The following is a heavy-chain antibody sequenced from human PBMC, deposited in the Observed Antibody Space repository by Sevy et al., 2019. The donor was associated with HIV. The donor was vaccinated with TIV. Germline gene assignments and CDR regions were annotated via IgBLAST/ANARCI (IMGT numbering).Heavy chain of an antibody. V-gene: IGHV3-30*04. J-gene: IGHJ4*02. Sequence: GGSLRLSCAASGFTFSSYAMHWVRQAPGKGLEWVAVISYDGSNKYYADSVKGRFTISRDNFKNTLDLQMNSLRAEDTAVYYCAKAYGSGSPPFDWGQGTLVTVSS. CDR3: AKAYGSGSPPFD. D-gene: IGHD3-10*01. CDR2: ISYDGSNK. CDR1: GFTFSSYA.